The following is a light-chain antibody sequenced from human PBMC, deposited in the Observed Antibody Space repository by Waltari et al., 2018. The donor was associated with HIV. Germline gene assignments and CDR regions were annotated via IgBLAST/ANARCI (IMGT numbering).Light chain of an antibody. CDR1: NFGPKP. V-gene: IGLV3-21*02. CDR2: DSA. J-gene: IGLJ2*01. CDR3: QVWDSDSDQGV. Sequence: SYVLTQPPSMSVAAGHPARITYGGYNFGPKPLHWYQQKPGPAPVMVVHDSAHRPSELAELFAGYNSGNTATLTISRVEAGDEADYYCQVWDSDSDQGVFGGGTKLTVL.